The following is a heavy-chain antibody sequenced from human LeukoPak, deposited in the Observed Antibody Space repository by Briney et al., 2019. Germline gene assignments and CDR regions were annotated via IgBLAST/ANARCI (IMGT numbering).Heavy chain of an antibody. J-gene: IGHJ4*02. CDR2: ISGSGGST. V-gene: IGHV3-23*01. CDR3: AKAGVGATTPNFDS. CDR1: GFTFSSYA. Sequence: GGSLRLSCAASGFTFSSYAMSWVRQAPGKGLEWVSAISGSGGSTCYADSVKGRFTISRDNSKNTLYLQMNSLRAEDTAVYYCAKAGVGATTPNFDSWGQGTLVTVSS. D-gene: IGHD1-26*01.